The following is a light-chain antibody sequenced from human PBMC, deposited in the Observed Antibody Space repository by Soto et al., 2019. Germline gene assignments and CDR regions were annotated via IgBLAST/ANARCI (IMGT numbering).Light chain of an antibody. V-gene: IGKV3-15*01. CDR3: QQYIIWRT. Sequence: EIEMTQSPATLSLAPGERVTLSCRASESVSTNLVWYQQKAGQAPRLLIYGVSTRATGIPARFSGSGSGTEFTLTISGLQSEDFAVYYCQQYIIWRTFGQGTKVEIK. J-gene: IGKJ1*01. CDR1: ESVSTN. CDR2: GVS.